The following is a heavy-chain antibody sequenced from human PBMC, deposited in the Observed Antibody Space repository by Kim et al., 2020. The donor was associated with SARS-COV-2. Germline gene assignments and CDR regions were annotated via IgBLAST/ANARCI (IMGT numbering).Heavy chain of an antibody. CDR3: ARQEVATPLGHFDY. Sequence: SPSFQGQFTISAHKSSSTAYLQWSSLKASDTAMYYCARQEVATPLGHFDYWGQGTLVTVSS. V-gene: IGHV5-51*01. J-gene: IGHJ4*02. D-gene: IGHD2-15*01.